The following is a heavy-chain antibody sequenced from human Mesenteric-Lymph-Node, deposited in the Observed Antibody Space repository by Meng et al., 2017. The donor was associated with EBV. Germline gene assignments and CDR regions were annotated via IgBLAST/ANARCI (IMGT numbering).Heavy chain of an antibody. CDR3: ARGYAGYYGKLFDY. CDR2: ISHSGST. V-gene: IGHV4-34*01. CDR1: GGSFGGYY. Sequence: QVQLQQGGAGLLKPSETLSLTCAVYGGSFGGYYWSWIRQPPGKGLEWIGEISHSGSTNHNPSLKSRVTISADTSKDQFSLKLSSVTAADTAVYYCARGYAGYYGKLFDYWGQGTLVTVSS. D-gene: IGHD3-3*01. J-gene: IGHJ4*02.